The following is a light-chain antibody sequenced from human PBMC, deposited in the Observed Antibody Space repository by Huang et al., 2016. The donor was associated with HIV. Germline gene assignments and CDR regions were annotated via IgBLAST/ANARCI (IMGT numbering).Light chain of an antibody. Sequence: DIVMTQSPISLPVTPGQPAYISCRSSQSHPNSNGYYYLDWYVQKPGQSPRRLIYMVSNRASGVPDRVSGSGSGTDVTREISRVEAEDVGVYYCMQALQTSFTFGGGTKVEIK. CDR3: MQALQTSFT. CDR1: QSHPNSNGYYY. V-gene: IGKV2-28*01. J-gene: IGKJ4*01. CDR2: MVS.